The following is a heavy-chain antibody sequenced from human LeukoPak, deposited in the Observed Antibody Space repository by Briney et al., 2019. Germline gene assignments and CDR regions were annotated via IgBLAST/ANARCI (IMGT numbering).Heavy chain of an antibody. CDR3: GRHVQAPSFDP. Sequence: PSETLSLTCTVSGGSTTINGYYWAWIRQPPGKGLEWIGSIYYNGNTYYNPSLKSRVTISADTSTNHFSLKLTSATAADTAVYYCGRHVQAPSFDPWGQGTLVTVSS. CDR2: IYYNGNT. V-gene: IGHV4-39*01. CDR1: GGSTTINGYY. J-gene: IGHJ5*02. D-gene: IGHD1-1*01.